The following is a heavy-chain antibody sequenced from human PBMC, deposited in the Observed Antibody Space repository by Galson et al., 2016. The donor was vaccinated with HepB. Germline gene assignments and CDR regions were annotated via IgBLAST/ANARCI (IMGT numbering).Heavy chain of an antibody. CDR3: AREWEIVVAGANRYNWFDP. V-gene: IGHV4-4*07. J-gene: IGHJ5*02. Sequence: SETLSLTCTVSGGSISSYSWSWIRQPAGKGLEWIGRIYASGSTNYNPSLKGRVAMSLDTSKSQFSLRLTSVTAADTARYYCAREWEIVVAGANRYNWFDPWGQGTLVTVSS. D-gene: IGHD2-15*01. CDR2: IYASGST. CDR1: GGSISSYS.